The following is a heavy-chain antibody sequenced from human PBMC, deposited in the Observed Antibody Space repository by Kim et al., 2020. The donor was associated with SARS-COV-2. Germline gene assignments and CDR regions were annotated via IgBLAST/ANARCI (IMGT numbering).Heavy chain of an antibody. CDR3: AKGRTYNWNTPFDY. J-gene: IGHJ4*02. Sequence: ADSVKGRFTISRDNAKNSLYLQMNSLRAEDTALYYCAKGRTYNWNTPFDYWGQGTLVTVSS. V-gene: IGHV3-9*01. D-gene: IGHD1-20*01.